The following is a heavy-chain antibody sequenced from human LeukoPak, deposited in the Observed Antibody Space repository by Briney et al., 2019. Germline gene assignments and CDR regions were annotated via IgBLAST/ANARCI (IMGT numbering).Heavy chain of an antibody. D-gene: IGHD3-10*01. CDR1: GHTFTGYY. CDR2: INPNSGGT. V-gene: IGHV1-2*02. J-gene: IGHJ5*02. CDR3: ARVRSPMVRGPLRPWFDP. Sequence: ASVKVSCKASGHTFTGYYMHWVRQAPGQGLEWMGWINPNSGGTNYAQKFQGRVTMTRDTSISTAYMELSRLRSDDTAVYYCARVRSPMVRGPLRPWFDPWGQGTLVTVSS.